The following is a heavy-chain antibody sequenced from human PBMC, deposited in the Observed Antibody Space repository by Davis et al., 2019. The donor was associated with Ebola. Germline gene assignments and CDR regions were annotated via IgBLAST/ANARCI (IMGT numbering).Heavy chain of an antibody. V-gene: IGHV4-30-2*02. Sequence: MPSETLSLTCAVSGDSVTNAAYSWNWIRQPSGKGLEWIGNVFYSGAFYYNPSLQSRVSMSVDASKNEFSLKLASMTAADTAVYYCVVNLLGSGSFYFDYWGQRSLVNVSS. CDR2: VFYSGAF. CDR3: VVNLLGSGSFYFDY. J-gene: IGHJ4*02. CDR1: GDSVTNAAYS. D-gene: IGHD3-10*01.